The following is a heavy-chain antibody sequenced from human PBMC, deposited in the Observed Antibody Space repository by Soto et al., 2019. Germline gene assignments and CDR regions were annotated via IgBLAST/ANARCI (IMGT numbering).Heavy chain of an antibody. D-gene: IGHD6-6*01. CDR1: GFTFSDYY. V-gene: IGHV3-11*01. CDR3: ASSGGIAARGWFDP. CDR2: ISSSGSTI. Sequence: LRLSCAASGFTFSDYYMSWIRQAPGKGLEWVSYISSSGSTIYYADSVKGRFTISRDNAKNSLYLQMNSLRAEDTAVYYCASSGGIAARGWFDPWGQGTLVTVSS. J-gene: IGHJ5*02.